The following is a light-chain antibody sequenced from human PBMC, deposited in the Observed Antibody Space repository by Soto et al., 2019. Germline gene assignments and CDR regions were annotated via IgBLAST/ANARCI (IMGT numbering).Light chain of an antibody. V-gene: IGKV3-15*01. CDR2: GAS. CDR1: QSVSSN. J-gene: IGKJ4*01. Sequence: EIVMTQSPATLSVSPGERATLSCRASQSVSSNLAWYQQKPGQASRLLIYGASTRATAIPARFSGSGSGTEFTLTISSLQSEDFAVYYCQQYNNWPLTFGGGTKVEIK. CDR3: QQYNNWPLT.